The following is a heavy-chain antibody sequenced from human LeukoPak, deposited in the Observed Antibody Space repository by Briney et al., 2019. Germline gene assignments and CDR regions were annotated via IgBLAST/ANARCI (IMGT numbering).Heavy chain of an antibody. J-gene: IGHJ6*03. CDR3: AREMYYDILTGYRTNYYYYYMDV. D-gene: IGHD3-9*01. V-gene: IGHV6-1*01. CDR2: TYYRSKWYN. CDR1: GDSVSSNSAA. Sequence: SQTLSLTCAISGDSVSSNSAAWNWIRQSPSRGLEWLGRTYYRSKWYNDYAVSVKSRITINPDTSKNQFSLQLNSVTPEDTAVYYCAREMYYDILTGYRTNYYYYYMDVRGKGTTVTVSS.